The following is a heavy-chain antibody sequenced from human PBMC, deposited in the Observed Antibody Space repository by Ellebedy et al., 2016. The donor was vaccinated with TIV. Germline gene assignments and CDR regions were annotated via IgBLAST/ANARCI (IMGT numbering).Heavy chain of an antibody. CDR2: INPSGGST. Sequence: ASVKVSCXASGYTFTSYYMHWVRQAPGQGLEWMGIINPSGGSTSYAQKFQGRVTMTRDTSTSTVYMELSSLRSEDTAVYYCARDQALWHILTGSDAFDIWGQGTMVTVSS. J-gene: IGHJ3*02. V-gene: IGHV1-46*01. D-gene: IGHD3-9*01. CDR1: GYTFTSYY. CDR3: ARDQALWHILTGSDAFDI.